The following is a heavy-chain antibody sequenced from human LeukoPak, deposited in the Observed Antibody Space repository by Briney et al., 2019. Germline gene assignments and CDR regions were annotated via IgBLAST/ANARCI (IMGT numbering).Heavy chain of an antibody. CDR3: ARGSGSYHYYYGMDV. CDR1: GYSSTSYW. J-gene: IGHJ6*02. CDR2: IYPGDSDT. D-gene: IGHD1-26*01. V-gene: IGHV5-51*01. Sequence: GESLKISCKGSGYSSTSYWIGWVRQMPGKGLEWMGIIYPGDSDTRYSPSFQGQVTISADKSISTAYLQWSSLKASDTAMYYCARGSGSYHYYYGMDVWGQGTTVTVSS.